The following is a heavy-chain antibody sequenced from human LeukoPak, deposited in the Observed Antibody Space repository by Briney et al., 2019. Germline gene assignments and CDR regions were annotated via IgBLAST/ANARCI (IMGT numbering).Heavy chain of an antibody. CDR3: ARDPGHSGWYGDY. J-gene: IGHJ4*02. D-gene: IGHD6-19*01. Sequence: GGSLRLSCAASGFTFSSYGMHWVRQAPGKGLEWVSIIWYDGSNKYYADSVKGRFTTSKDNSKNTLYLQMNSLRAEDTAVYYCARDPGHSGWYGDYWGQGTLVTVSS. CDR1: GFTFSSYG. V-gene: IGHV3-33*01. CDR2: IWYDGSNK.